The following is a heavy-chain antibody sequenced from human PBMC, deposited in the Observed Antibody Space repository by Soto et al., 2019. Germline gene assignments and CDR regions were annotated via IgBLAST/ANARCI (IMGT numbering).Heavy chain of an antibody. J-gene: IGHJ4*02. CDR2: ISYDGSSK. CDR1: EFTISSYS. CDR3: ARDAEAMDY. Sequence: GGSLRLSCTASEFTISSYSMHWVRQAPGKGLEWVAVISYDGSSKYNADSAKGPFTISRDKSKNTVYLQMHSLTVEDTAVYYCARDAEAMDYWGQGTLVTVYS. V-gene: IGHV3-30-3*01.